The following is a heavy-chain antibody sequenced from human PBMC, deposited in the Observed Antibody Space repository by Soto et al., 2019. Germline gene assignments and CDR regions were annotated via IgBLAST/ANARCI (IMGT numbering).Heavy chain of an antibody. CDR3: ARDQDYNYGMDV. CDR2: ISSSGSTI. V-gene: IGHV3-48*03. CDR1: GFSFGSYE. Sequence: GGSLRLSCAASGFSFGSYEMNWVRQAPGKGLEWVSYISSSGSTIYYADSVKGRFTISRDNAKNSLYLQMNSLRAEDTAVYYCARDQDYNYGMDVWGQGTTVTDSS. J-gene: IGHJ6*02.